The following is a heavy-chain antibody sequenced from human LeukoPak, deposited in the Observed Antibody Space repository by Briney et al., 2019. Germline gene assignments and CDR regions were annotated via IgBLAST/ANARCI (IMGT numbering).Heavy chain of an antibody. J-gene: IGHJ6*02. Sequence: GGSLRRSCAASGFTFSSYSMNWVRQAPGKGLEWVSSISSSSSYIYYADSVKGRLTISRDNAKNSLYLQMNSLRAEDTAVYYCAREEEDDPTLYYYYYYGMDVWGQGTTVTVSS. CDR2: ISSSSSYI. CDR1: GFTFSSYS. D-gene: IGHD5-24*01. V-gene: IGHV3-21*01. CDR3: AREEEDDPTLYYYYYYGMDV.